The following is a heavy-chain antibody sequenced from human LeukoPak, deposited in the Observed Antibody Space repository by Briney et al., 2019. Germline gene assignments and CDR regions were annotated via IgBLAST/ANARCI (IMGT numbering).Heavy chain of an antibody. Sequence: PSETLSLTCTVSGGSISSYYWSWIRQPPGKGLEWIGYIYYSGSTNYNPSLKSRVTISVDTSKNQFSLKLSSVTAADTAVYYCARDRHDYSTHEGGNWFDPWGQGTLVTVPS. CDR3: ARDRHDYSTHEGGNWFDP. CDR1: GGSISSYY. D-gene: IGHD4-11*01. J-gene: IGHJ5*02. V-gene: IGHV4-59*01. CDR2: IYYSGST.